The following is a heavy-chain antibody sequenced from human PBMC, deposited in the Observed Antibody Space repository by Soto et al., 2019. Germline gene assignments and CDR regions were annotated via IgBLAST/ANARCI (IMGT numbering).Heavy chain of an antibody. CDR2: IYYSGST. V-gene: IGHV4-39*01. Sequence: PSETLSLTCTVSGGSISSSSYYWGWIRQPPGKGLEWIGSIYYSGSTYYNPSLKSRVTISVDTSKNQFSLKLSSVTAADTAVYYCATVVTPNYYYYGMDVWGQGTTVTVSS. CDR3: ATVVTPNYYYYGMDV. J-gene: IGHJ6*02. CDR1: GGSISSSSYY. D-gene: IGHD2-21*02.